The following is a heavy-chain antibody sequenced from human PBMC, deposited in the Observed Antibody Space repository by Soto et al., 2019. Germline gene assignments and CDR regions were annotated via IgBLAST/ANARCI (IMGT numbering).Heavy chain of an antibody. V-gene: IGHV1-2*02. D-gene: IGHD1-26*01. CDR1: GYTFTGYY. CDR3: ARGRAWEQIYYYYGMDV. Sequence: QVQLVQSGAEVKKPGASVKVSCKASGYTFTGYYMHWVRQAPGQGLEWMGWINPNSGGTKYAQKFQGRVTMTRDTSISTAYMELSRLRSDDTAVYYCARGRAWEQIYYYYGMDVWGQGTTVTVSS. CDR2: INPNSGGT. J-gene: IGHJ6*02.